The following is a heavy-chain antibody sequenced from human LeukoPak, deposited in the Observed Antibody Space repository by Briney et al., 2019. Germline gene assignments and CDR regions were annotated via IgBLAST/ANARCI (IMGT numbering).Heavy chain of an antibody. Sequence: GWSLRLSCPPSGFTFSSYAMTWVRLAPGTGLECISLMCTHADQIYYPHSPNARFTICRDNSKNTLYLQMNSLRAEDTAVYYCAKVPSRALGVTAPLRYWGQGTLVTVSS. V-gene: IGHV3-23*01. CDR3: AKVPSRALGVTAPLRY. D-gene: IGHD7-27*01. CDR1: GFTFSSYA. CDR2: MCTHADQI. J-gene: IGHJ4*02.